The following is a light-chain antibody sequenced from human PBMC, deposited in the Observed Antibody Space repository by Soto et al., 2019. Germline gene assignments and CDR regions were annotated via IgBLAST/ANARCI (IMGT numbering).Light chain of an antibody. V-gene: IGKV1-5*01. Sequence: DIQMTQSPSTLSSSIGDRVTITCRASQGISNWLAWYQQKPGKAPKLLIFEASTQETGVPSRFSGSGPVTEFTLSINSLQADDFATYFCQQYIGYSLLTFGGGTKVEMK. J-gene: IGKJ4*01. CDR1: QGISNW. CDR3: QQYIGYSLLT. CDR2: EAS.